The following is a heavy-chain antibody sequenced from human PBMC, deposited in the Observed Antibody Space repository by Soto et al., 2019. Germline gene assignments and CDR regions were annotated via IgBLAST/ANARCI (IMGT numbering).Heavy chain of an antibody. CDR3: ARQRDMFRYFDY. CDR1: GGTFSSYA. CDR2: IIPIFGTA. D-gene: IGHD3-10*02. Sequence: QVQLVQSGAEVKKPESSVKVSCKDSGGTFSSYAISWVRQAPGQGLEWMGGIIPIFGTANYAQKFQGRVMITADESTSTAYMALSSLRSEDTAVYYCARQRDMFRYFDYWGQGTLVTVSS. J-gene: IGHJ4*02. V-gene: IGHV1-69*01.